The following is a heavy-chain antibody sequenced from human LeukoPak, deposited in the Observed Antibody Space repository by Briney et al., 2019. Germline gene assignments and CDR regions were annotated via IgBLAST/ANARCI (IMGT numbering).Heavy chain of an antibody. CDR2: IYSGGST. V-gene: IGHV3-53*01. J-gene: IGHJ3*02. Sequence: GGSLRLSCAASGFTVSSNYMSWVRQAPGKGLEWVSVIYSGGSTYYADSVKGRFTISRDNSKNTLYLQMNSLRAEDTAVYYCARVNTMVRGVITPDAFDIWGQGTMVTVSS. CDR3: ARVNTMVRGVITPDAFDI. D-gene: IGHD3-10*01. CDR1: GFTVSSNY.